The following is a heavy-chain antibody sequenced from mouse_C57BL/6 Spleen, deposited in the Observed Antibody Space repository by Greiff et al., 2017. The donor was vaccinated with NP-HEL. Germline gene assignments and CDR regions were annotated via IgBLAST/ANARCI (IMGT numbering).Heavy chain of an antibody. V-gene: IGHV1-18*01. CDR1: GYTFTDYN. CDR3: ARSFRDYDGYFDV. D-gene: IGHD2-4*01. CDR2: INPNNGGT. Sequence: VQLQQSGPELVKPGASVKIPCKASGYTFTDYNMDWVKQSHGKSLEWIGDINPNNGGTIYNQKFKGKATLTVDKSSSTAYMELRSLTSEDTAVYYCARSFRDYDGYFDVWGTGTTVTVSS. J-gene: IGHJ1*03.